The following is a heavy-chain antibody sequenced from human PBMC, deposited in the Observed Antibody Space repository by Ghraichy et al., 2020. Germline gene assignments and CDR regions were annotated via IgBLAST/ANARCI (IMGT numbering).Heavy chain of an antibody. D-gene: IGHD3-9*01. CDR2: ISSSSSYI. V-gene: IGHV3-21*01. CDR3: ARDNHDILTGYSYYYYYYGMDV. Sequence: GGSLRLSCAASGFTFSSYSMNWVRQAPGKGLEWVSSISSSSSYIYYADSVKGRFTISRDNAKNSLYLQMNSLRAEDTAVYYCARDNHDILTGYSYYYYYYGMDVWGQGTTVTVSS. J-gene: IGHJ6*02. CDR1: GFTFSSYS.